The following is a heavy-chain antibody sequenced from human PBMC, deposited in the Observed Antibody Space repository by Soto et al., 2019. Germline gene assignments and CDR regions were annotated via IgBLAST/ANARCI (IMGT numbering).Heavy chain of an antibody. V-gene: IGHV3-21*01. Sequence: GGSLRLSCTASGFSFSLYGISWVRHAPGKGLEWVSSISSSTYIYYADSLKGRFTISRDNSKNSLFLQINSLRAEDTAVYYCARESLGDFSSAPYFDNWGQGTLVTV. J-gene: IGHJ4*02. D-gene: IGHD3-10*01. CDR1: GFSFSLYG. CDR2: ISSSTYI. CDR3: ARESLGDFSSAPYFDN.